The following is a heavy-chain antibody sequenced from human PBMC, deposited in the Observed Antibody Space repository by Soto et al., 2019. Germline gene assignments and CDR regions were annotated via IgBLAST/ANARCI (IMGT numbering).Heavy chain of an antibody. V-gene: IGHV4-39*01. Sequence: SETLSLTCTVSGGSISSSSYYWGWIRQPPGKGLEWMGSIYYTGSTYYNPSLKSRVTISVDASRDQFSLKLNSVTAADTAVYYCARLQFTGWFDPWGQGTLVTVSS. CDR1: GGSISSSSYY. CDR3: ARLQFTGWFDP. CDR2: IYYTGST. J-gene: IGHJ5*02.